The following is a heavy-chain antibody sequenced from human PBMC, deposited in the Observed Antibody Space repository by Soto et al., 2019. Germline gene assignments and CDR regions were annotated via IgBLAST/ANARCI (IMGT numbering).Heavy chain of an antibody. V-gene: IGHV3-30*18. D-gene: IGHD3-22*01. Sequence: QVHLAESGGGVVQPGRSLRLSCAGSGFTFSSYAMHWVRQAPGKGLEWVEVISNDGSYKYYADSLKGRFIISRDNSKNTLYLQMNSLRAEDTAVYYCAKDLYYYDSSLDDYWGQGTLVSVSS. J-gene: IGHJ4*02. CDR2: ISNDGSYK. CDR3: AKDLYYYDSSLDDY. CDR1: GFTFSSYA.